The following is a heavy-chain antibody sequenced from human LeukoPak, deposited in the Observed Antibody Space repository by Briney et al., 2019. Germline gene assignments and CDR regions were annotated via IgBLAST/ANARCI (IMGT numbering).Heavy chain of an antibody. V-gene: IGHV3-66*02. CDR3: ARERAAVRIDP. CDR1: GFTVSSNY. CDR2: IYSGGST. Sequence: PGGSLRLSCAASGFTVSSNYMSWVRQAPGKGLEWVSVIYSGGSTYYADPVKGRFTISRDNSKNTLYLQMNSLRAEDTAVYYCARERAAVRIDPWGQGTLVTVSS. J-gene: IGHJ5*02. D-gene: IGHD6-25*01.